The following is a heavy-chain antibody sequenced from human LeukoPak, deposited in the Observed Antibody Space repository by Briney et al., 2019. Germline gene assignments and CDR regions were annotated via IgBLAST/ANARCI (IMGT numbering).Heavy chain of an antibody. V-gene: IGHV3-30*03. J-gene: IGHJ4*02. CDR3: AREGYYGSGSPPSLYFDY. CDR1: GLTFSTRV. D-gene: IGHD3-10*01. CDR2: TSSDLNVK. Sequence: GSSLRLSCGASGLTFSTRVMHWVRQAPGKGLEWVAVTSSDLNVKLYADSVKGRFTISRDNSRSTLYLQMNSLRPEDTAIYYCAREGYYGSGSPPSLYFDYWGQGTLVTVSS.